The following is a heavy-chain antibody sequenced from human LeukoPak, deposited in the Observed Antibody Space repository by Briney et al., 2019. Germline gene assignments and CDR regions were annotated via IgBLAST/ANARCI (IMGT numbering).Heavy chain of an antibody. V-gene: IGHV4-4*02. CDR1: GGSISSSNW. D-gene: IGHD3-3*01. Sequence: TSETLSLTCAVSGGSISSSNWWSWVRQPPGKGLEWIGEIYHSGSTNYNPSLKSRVTISVDKSKSQFSLKLSSVTAADTAVYYCARDGGTRPPVYFDYWGQGTLVTVSS. CDR3: ARDGGTRPPVYFDY. CDR2: IYHSGST. J-gene: IGHJ4*02.